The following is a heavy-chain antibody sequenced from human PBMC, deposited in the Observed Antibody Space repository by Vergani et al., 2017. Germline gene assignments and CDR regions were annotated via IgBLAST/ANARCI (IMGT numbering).Heavy chain of an antibody. CDR2: VYSGGTP. V-gene: IGHV3-66*02. Sequence: EVQLVESGGGLDQPGGSLRLSCAASGFTVSSNYMSWVRQAPGKGLEWVSVVYSGGTPYYADSVKGRFTISRDNYKNTLYLQMNRLRIEDTAVYYCTRDPRSSKCYCNTSICYACVQGTLVTVSS. CDR1: GFTVSSNY. J-gene: IGHJ5*02. D-gene: IGHD2-2*01. CDR3: TRDPRSSKCYCNTSICYA.